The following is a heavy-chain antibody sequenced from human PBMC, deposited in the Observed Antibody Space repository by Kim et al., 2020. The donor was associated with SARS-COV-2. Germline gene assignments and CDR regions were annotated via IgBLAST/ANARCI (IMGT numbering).Heavy chain of an antibody. CDR2: ISRGGNTI. V-gene: IGHV3-11*04. CDR1: GFTFSNFY. D-gene: IGHD2-2*01. CDR3: ACYPAEAGG. J-gene: IGHJ4*02. Sequence: GGSLRLSCVASGFTFSNFYMSWIRQAPGKGLEWVSYISRGGNTIYYADSVKGRFTISRDNAKNSLYLQMNSLRAEDTALYYCACYPAEAGGGGQGTLVTVSS.